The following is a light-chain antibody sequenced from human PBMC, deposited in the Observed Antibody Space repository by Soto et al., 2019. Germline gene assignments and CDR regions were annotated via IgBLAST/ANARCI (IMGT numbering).Light chain of an antibody. CDR2: DVS. Sequence: QSALTQPASVSGSPGQSITVSCIGTSSDVGAYNYVSWYQQHPGKAPKLMIYDVSNRPSGVSNRFSGSKSSNTASLTISGLQAEDEAYYYCSSYASSNTQVFGGGTKLTVL. V-gene: IGLV2-14*01. CDR3: SSYASSNTQV. J-gene: IGLJ2*01. CDR1: SSDVGAYNY.